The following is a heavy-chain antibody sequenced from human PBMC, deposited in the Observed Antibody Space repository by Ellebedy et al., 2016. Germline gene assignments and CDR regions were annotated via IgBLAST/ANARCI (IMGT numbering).Heavy chain of an antibody. V-gene: IGHV3-74*01. Sequence: GESLKISCAASEFTFSSYWMHWVRQAPGKGLVWVSGINSDGTSTTYADSVKGRFTISRDNAKNTLYLQMNSLRAEETAVYFCARVGDRYSGGYQGFDNWGQGTLVRVSS. D-gene: IGHD1-26*01. CDR2: INSDGTST. J-gene: IGHJ4*02. CDR1: EFTFSSYW. CDR3: ARVGDRYSGGYQGFDN.